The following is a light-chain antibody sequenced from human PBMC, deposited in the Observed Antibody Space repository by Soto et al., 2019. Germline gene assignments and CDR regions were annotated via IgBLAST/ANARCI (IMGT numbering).Light chain of an antibody. Sequence: QSVLTQPPSASGTPGQRVTISCSGCSSNIGGDYVYWYQQLPGTAPKILIYRNDNRPSGVPDRFSGSKSGTSASLAISGLQSEDEADYYCAACDDSLSGSRFGGGTKLTVL. CDR1: SSNIGGDY. J-gene: IGLJ3*02. CDR3: AACDDSLSGSR. V-gene: IGLV1-47*01. CDR2: RND.